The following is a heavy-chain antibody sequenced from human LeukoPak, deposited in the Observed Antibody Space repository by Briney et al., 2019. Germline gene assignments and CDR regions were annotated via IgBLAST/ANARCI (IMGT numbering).Heavy chain of an antibody. CDR2: ISAYNGNI. Sequence: ASVKVSCKASGGTFGNYAVSWVRQAPGQGLEWMGWISAYNGNIHYAQNLQGRVTMTTDTSTSTAYMELRSLRSDDTAVYYCARDAPMTTIAGGVEYWGQGTLVTVSS. CDR3: ARDAPMTTIAGGVEY. CDR1: GGTFGNYA. D-gene: IGHD5-24*01. J-gene: IGHJ4*02. V-gene: IGHV1-18*01.